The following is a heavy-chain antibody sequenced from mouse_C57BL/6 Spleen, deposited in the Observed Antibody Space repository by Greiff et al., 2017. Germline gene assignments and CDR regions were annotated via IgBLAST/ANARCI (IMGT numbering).Heavy chain of an antibody. D-gene: IGHD2-3*01. J-gene: IGHJ2*01. CDR3: ARKDDGFDY. Sequence: QVQLKESGAELVKPGASVKLSCKASGYTFTSYWMQWVKQRPGQGLEWIGEIDPSDSYTNYNQKFKGKATLTVDTSSSTAYMQLSSLTSEDSAVYYCARKDDGFDYWGQGTTLTVSS. V-gene: IGHV1-50*01. CDR2: IDPSDSYT. CDR1: GYTFTSYW.